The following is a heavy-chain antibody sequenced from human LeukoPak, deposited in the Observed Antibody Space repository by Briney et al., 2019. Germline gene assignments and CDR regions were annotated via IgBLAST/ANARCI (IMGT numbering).Heavy chain of an antibody. J-gene: IGHJ4*02. CDR1: GFTFSSYA. CDR3: ARGVAATYGFPYYFDY. CDR2: ISYDGSNK. D-gene: IGHD2-15*01. Sequence: PGRSLRLSCAASGFTFSSYAMHWVRQAPGKGLEWVAVISYDGSNKYYADSVKGRFTISRDNSKNTLYPQMNSLRAEDTAVYYCARGVAATYGFPYYFDYWGQGTLVTVSS. V-gene: IGHV3-30*04.